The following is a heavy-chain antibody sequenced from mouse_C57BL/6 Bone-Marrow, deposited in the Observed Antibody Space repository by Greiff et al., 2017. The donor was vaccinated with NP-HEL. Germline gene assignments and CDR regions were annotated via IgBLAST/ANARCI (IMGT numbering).Heavy chain of an antibody. CDR2: IYPRSGNT. D-gene: IGHD1-1*01. CDR1: GYTFTSYG. Sequence: QVQLKESGAELARPGASVKLSCKASGYTFTSYGISWVKQRPGQGLEWIGEIYPRSGNTYYNEKFKGKATLTADKSSSTAYMELRSLTSEDSAVYFCARHYGSSYGNFDVWGTGTTVTVSS. V-gene: IGHV1-81*01. CDR3: ARHYGSSYGNFDV. J-gene: IGHJ1*03.